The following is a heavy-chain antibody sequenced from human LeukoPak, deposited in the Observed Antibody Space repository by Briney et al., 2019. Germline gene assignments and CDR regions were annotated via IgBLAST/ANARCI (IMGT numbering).Heavy chain of an antibody. CDR3: AKGGSYDFWSGTWFDP. D-gene: IGHD3-3*01. CDR2: ISGSGGST. CDR1: GFTFSSYA. Sequence: GGSLRLSCAASGFTFSSYAMSWVRQAPGKGLEWASAISGSGGSTYYADSVKGRFTISRDNSKNTLYLQMNSLRAEDTAVYYCAKGGSYDFWSGTWFDPWGQGTLVTVSS. J-gene: IGHJ5*02. V-gene: IGHV3-23*01.